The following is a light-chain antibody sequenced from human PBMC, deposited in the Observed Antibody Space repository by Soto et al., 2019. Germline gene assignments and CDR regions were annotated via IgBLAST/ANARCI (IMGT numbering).Light chain of an antibody. Sequence: EIVITQSPATLSVSPGERATLSCRASQSVSSDLAWYQQKPGQAPRLLIYSAFTRATAIPARFSGSGSGTEFTLTISSLQSEDFAVYYCHQRQSWPRTFGQGTKVDIK. J-gene: IGKJ1*01. CDR1: QSVSSD. CDR2: SAF. CDR3: HQRQSWPRT. V-gene: IGKV3-15*01.